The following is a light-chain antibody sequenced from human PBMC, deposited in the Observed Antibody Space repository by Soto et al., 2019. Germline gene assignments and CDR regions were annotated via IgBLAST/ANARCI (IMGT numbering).Light chain of an antibody. J-gene: IGKJ4*01. CDR2: GAS. CDR3: QQYDNWPPT. V-gene: IGKV3-15*01. Sequence: EILMTQSPATLSVSTGERATLSCRASQSIGSKLAWYQQKPGQAPRLLFYGASNRATGIPARFGASGSGTEFTLTISSLQSEDFAVYSCQQYDNWPPTFGGGTKVDIK. CDR1: QSIGSK.